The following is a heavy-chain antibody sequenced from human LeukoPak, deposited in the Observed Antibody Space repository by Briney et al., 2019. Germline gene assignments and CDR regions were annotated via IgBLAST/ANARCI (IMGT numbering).Heavy chain of an antibody. D-gene: IGHD6-19*01. V-gene: IGHV3-23*01. J-gene: IGHJ4*02. CDR1: GFTFSNYG. CDR2: ISGSGAST. CDR3: AKAVTGSPRVFEY. Sequence: GGSLRLSCAASGFTFSNYGMSWVRQAPGKGLEWVSGISGSGASTYYEDSVKGRFTISRDNSKTTLDLQMNSLRAEDTAVYYCAKAVTGSPRVFEYWGQGTLVTVSS.